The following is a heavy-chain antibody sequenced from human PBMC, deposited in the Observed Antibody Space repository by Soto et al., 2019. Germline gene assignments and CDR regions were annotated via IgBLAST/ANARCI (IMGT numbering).Heavy chain of an antibody. CDR1: GGTFSSYA. J-gene: IGHJ5*02. V-gene: IGHV1-69*12. CDR3: ARGGPLCGGDCYTTWFDP. CDR2: IIPIFGTA. D-gene: IGHD2-21*02. Sequence: QVQLVQSGAEVKKPGSSVKVSCKASGGTFSSYAISWVRQAPGQGLEWMGGIIPIFGTANYAQKFQGRVTITADESTSTDDMELISLRAEDTAVYYCARGGPLCGGDCYTTWFDPWGQGTLVTVSS.